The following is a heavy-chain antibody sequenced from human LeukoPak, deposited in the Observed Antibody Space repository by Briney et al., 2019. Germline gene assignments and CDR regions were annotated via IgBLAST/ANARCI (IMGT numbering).Heavy chain of an antibody. J-gene: IGHJ4*02. V-gene: IGHV3-53*01. Sequence: GGSLRLSCAASGFTVNNNYMSWVRQAPGKGLEWVSGIYSGGSTYYADSVKGRFTISRDNAKNSLYLQMNSLRAEDTAVYYCARYTSNVVGKRHYFDYWGQGTLVTVSS. D-gene: IGHD1-26*01. CDR2: IYSGGST. CDR3: ARYTSNVVGKRHYFDY. CDR1: GFTVNNNY.